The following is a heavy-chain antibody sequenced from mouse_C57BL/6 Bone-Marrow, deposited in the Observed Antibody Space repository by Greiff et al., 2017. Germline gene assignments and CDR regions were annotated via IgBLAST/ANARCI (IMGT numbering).Heavy chain of an antibody. V-gene: IGHV1-4*01. D-gene: IGHD1-1*01. CDR2: INPRSGYT. J-gene: IGHJ2*01. CDR3: AYYYGSSPDY. CDR1: GYTFTSYT. Sequence: QVQLQQSGAELARPGASVKMSCKASGYTFTSYTMHWVKQRPGQGLEWIGYINPRSGYTKYNQTFKDKATLTADKSYSTAYMQLSSLTSEDSAVYYWAYYYGSSPDYWGQGTTLTVSA.